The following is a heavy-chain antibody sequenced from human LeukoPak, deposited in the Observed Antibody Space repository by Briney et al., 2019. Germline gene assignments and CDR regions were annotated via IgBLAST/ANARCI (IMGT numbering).Heavy chain of an antibody. CDR2: IYTSGST. J-gene: IGHJ6*03. CDR1: GGSISSGSYY. CDR3: ARGGRPHYYGSGSYYNPRRPYYYMDV. D-gene: IGHD3-10*01. V-gene: IGHV4-61*02. Sequence: SETLSLTCTVSGGSISSGSYYWSWIRQPAGKGLEWIGRIYTSGSTNYNPSLKSRVTISVDTSKNQFSLKLSSVTAADTAVYYCARGGRPHYYGSGSYYNPRRPYYYMDVWGKGTTVTVSS.